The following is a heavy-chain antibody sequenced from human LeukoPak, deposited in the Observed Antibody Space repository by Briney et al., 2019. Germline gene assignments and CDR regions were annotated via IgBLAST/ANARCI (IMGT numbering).Heavy chain of an antibody. CDR1: GGSISSYY. CDR2: IYYSGST. Sequence: SETLSLTCTVSGGSISSYYWSWIRQPPGKGLEWIGYIYYSGSTNYNPSLKSRVTISVDTSKNQFSLKLGSVTAADTAVYYCARHLEAFDYWGQGTLVTVSS. J-gene: IGHJ4*02. D-gene: IGHD5-24*01. CDR3: ARHLEAFDY. V-gene: IGHV4-59*08.